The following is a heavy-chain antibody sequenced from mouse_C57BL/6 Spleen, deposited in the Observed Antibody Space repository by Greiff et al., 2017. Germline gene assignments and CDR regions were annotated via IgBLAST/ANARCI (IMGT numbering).Heavy chain of an antibody. CDR1: GYTFTSHD. CDR2: IYPRDGST. J-gene: IGHJ1*03. CDR3: ERRDNWDEGYFDV. V-gene: IGHV1-85*01. Sequence: VQLQQSGPELVKPGASVKLSCKASGYTFTSHDINWVKQRPGQGLEWIGWIYPRDGSTKYNEKFKGKATLTVDTSSSTAYMELHSLTSEDSAVYFCERRDNWDEGYFDVWGTGTTVTVSS. D-gene: IGHD4-1*01.